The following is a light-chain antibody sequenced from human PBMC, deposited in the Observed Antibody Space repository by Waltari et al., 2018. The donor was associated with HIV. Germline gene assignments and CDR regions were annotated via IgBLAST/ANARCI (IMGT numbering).Light chain of an antibody. CDR3: QSYDRSLSASV. J-gene: IGLJ3*02. V-gene: IGLV1-40*01. CDR1: SSHIGAGYF. CDR2: SDI. Sequence: QSVLTQPPSVSGVPGQRVTISCTGSSSHIGAGYFVPWYPQLPGTAPTLLIYSDITRSSGVPDRFAGTKSGNSASLAITGLQAEDEADYYCQSYDRSLSASVFGGGTKLTVL.